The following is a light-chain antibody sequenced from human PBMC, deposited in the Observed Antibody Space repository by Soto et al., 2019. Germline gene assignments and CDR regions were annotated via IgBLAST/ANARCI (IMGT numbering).Light chain of an antibody. CDR2: EVS. CDR3: CSNAGSYEV. J-gene: IGLJ2*01. V-gene: IGLV2-11*01. Sequence: QSALTQPRSVSGSPGQSVTISCTGTSNDVGGYNYVSWYQQHPGKVPKLMIYEVSNRPSGVPDRFSGSKSGSTASLTISGLQAEDEADYYCCSNAGSYEVFGGGTKLTVL. CDR1: SNDVGGYNY.